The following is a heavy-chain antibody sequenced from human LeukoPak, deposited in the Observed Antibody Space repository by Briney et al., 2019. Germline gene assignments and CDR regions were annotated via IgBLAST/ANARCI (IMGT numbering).Heavy chain of an antibody. D-gene: IGHD3-10*01. CDR1: VYTLTNYG. V-gene: IGHV1-18*01. CDR2: ISASNGNT. J-gene: IGHJ3*01. Sequence: ASVKVSSKALVYTLTNYGITWMRQTPGQGLEWMGWISASNGNTNYAQRFQGRMTMTTGTCTSAVYMELRSLTSDDTAVYYCARNYYGSRSSDAFDVWGQGASVVVSS. CDR3: ARNYYGSRSSDAFDV.